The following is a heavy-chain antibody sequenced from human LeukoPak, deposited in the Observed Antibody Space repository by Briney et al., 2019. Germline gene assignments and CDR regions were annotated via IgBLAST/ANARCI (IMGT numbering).Heavy chain of an antibody. V-gene: IGHV4-31*03. D-gene: IGHD2-2*01. CDR2: IYYSGST. J-gene: IGHJ6*03. CDR3: ARVRSVPAGRYCYMDV. CDR1: GGSISSGGYY. Sequence: PSQTLSLTCTVSGGSISSGGYYWSWIRQHPGKGLEWIGYIYYSGSTYYNPSLKSRVTISVDTSKNQFSLKLSSVTAADTAVYYCARVRSVPAGRYCYMDVWGKGTTVTVSS.